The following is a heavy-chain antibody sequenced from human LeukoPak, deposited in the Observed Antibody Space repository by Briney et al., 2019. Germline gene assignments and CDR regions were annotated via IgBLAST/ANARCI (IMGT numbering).Heavy chain of an antibody. CDR1: GYTFTSYG. J-gene: IGHJ5*02. Sequence: ASVKVSCKASGYTFTSYGISWVRQAPGQGLEWMGWISAYNGNTNYAQKLQGRVTMTTDTSTSTAYMELRSLRSDDTAVYYCARGPIVVVPAARQMSNWFDPWGQGTLVTVSS. D-gene: IGHD2-2*01. CDR2: ISAYNGNT. V-gene: IGHV1-18*01. CDR3: ARGPIVVVPAARQMSNWFDP.